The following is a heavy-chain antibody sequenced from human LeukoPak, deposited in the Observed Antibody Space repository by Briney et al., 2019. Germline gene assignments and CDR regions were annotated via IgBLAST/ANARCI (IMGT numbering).Heavy chain of an antibody. V-gene: IGHV3-23*01. CDR2: ISGSGGST. CDR3: AKSGNGWTTTDY. CDR1: GVTFSSCA. D-gene: IGHD6-19*01. J-gene: IGHJ4*02. Sequence: GGSLRLSCAASGVTFSSCAMSWVRQAPGKGLEWVSAISGSGGSTYYADSVKGRFTISRDNSKNTLYLQMNSLRAEDTAVYYCAKSGNGWTTTDYWGQGTLVTVSS.